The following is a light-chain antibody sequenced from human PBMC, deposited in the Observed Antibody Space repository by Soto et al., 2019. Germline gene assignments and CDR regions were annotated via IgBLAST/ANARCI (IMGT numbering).Light chain of an antibody. V-gene: IGKV1-9*01. J-gene: IGKJ3*01. Sequence: EIQLTQSQSCLSASLRARVTITCRASQGISSYLAWYQQKPGKAPKLLIYAASTLQSGVPSRFSGSGSGTEFTLTISSLQPEDFATYYCQQLNNYPLAFGPGTKVDIK. CDR3: QQLNNYPLA. CDR2: AAS. CDR1: QGISSY.